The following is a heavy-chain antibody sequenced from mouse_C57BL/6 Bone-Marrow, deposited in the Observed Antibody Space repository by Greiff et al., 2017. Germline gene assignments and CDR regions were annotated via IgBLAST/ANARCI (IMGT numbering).Heavy chain of an antibody. D-gene: IGHD1-1*01. CDR3: GRSTVVEGGYFDV. V-gene: IGHV1-18*01. J-gene: IGHJ1*03. CDR2: INPNNGGT. Sequence: EVQLQQSGPELAKPGASVKIPCKASGYTFTDYNMDWVKQSHGKSLEWIGDINPNNGGTIYNQKFKGKATLTVDKSSSTAYMELRSLTSEDTAVYYCGRSTVVEGGYFDVWGTGTTVTVSS. CDR1: GYTFTDYN.